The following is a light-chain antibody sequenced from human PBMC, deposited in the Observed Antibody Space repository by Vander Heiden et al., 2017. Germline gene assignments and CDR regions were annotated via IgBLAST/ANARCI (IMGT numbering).Light chain of an antibody. CDR1: QSISSY. CDR2: AAS. J-gene: IGKJ1*01. Sequence: DIQMTQSPSSLSASVGDRVTITCRASQSISSYLNWYQQKPGKAPKLLIYAASSFLSAVPSTFSGRGSATDFTLTIIRLLPEDFTTSYCCQSYGTSPTFGPGTKVEIK. V-gene: IGKV1-39*01. CDR3: CQSYGTSPT.